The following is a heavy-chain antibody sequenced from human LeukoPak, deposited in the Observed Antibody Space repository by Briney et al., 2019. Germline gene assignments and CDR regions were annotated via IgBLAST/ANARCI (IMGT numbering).Heavy chain of an antibody. CDR3: ASENLAYYGMDV. V-gene: IGHV1-69*13. CDR1: VGTFSSYA. D-gene: IGHD1-14*01. CDR2: IIPIFGTT. Sequence: ASVKVSRKASVGTFSSYAISWVRQAPGQGLEWMGGIIPIFGTTNYAQKFQGRVTITADESTSTAYMELSSMRSEDTAVYYCASENLAYYGMDVWGQGTTVTVSS. J-gene: IGHJ6*02.